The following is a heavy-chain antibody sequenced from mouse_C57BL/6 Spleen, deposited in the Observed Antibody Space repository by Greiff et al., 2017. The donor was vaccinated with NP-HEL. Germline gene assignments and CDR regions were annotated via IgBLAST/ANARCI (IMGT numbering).Heavy chain of an antibody. Sequence: VQLQQSGPELVKPGASVKISCKASGYTFTDYYMNWVKQSHGKSLAWLGDINPNNVCTSSTQTFKGKATLTVDKSSSTAYMELRSLTSADSAVYYCAREGKLFYYVSSYNWYFDVWGTGTTVTVSS. J-gene: IGHJ1*03. V-gene: IGHV1-26*01. CDR3: AREGKLFYYVSSYNWYFDV. CDR1: GYTFTDYY. D-gene: IGHD1-1*01. CDR2: INPNNVCT.